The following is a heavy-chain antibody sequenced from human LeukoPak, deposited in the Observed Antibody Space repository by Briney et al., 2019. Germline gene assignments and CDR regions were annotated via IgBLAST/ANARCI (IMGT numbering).Heavy chain of an antibody. Sequence: KPSETLSLTCAVYGGSFSGYYWSWIRQPPGKGLEWIGEINHSGSTNYNPSLKSRVTISVDTSKNQFSLKLSSVTAADTAVYYCARGLDGDYDYYYYYGMDVWGKGTTVTVSS. CDR3: ARGLDGDYDYYYYYGMDV. CDR1: GGSFSGYY. J-gene: IGHJ6*04. V-gene: IGHV4-34*01. CDR2: INHSGST. D-gene: IGHD4-17*01.